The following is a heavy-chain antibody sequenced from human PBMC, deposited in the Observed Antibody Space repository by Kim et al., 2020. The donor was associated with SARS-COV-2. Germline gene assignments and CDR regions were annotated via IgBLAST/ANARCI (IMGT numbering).Heavy chain of an antibody. CDR1: GGAIRSRSQY. D-gene: IGHD3-22*01. Sequence: SETLSLTCTVSGGAIRSRSQYWGWIRQSPGKGLEWIGTKDSGDRTYYNSSLRSRLSLSVDPSKNHFSLELSSVTAADTAVYYCASQTVTLIGGWAFNIWG. CDR2: KDSGDRT. CDR3: ASQTVTLIGGWAFNI. V-gene: IGHV4-39*02. J-gene: IGHJ3*02.